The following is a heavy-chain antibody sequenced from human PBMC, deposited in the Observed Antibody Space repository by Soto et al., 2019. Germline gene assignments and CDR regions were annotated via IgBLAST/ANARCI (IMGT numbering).Heavy chain of an antibody. CDR1: GGSISSYY. J-gene: IGHJ4*02. Sequence: SETLSLTCTVSGGSISSYYWSWIRQPPGKGLQWIGYIYYSGSTYYNPSLKSRVTISVDTSKNQFSLKLSSVTAADTAVYYCASQTANYYGSGSYYLPFDYWGQGTLVTVSS. CDR2: IYYSGST. V-gene: IGHV4-59*01. D-gene: IGHD3-10*01. CDR3: ASQTANYYGSGSYYLPFDY.